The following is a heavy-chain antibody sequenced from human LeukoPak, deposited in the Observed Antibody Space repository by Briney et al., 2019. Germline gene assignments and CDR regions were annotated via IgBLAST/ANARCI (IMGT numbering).Heavy chain of an antibody. Sequence: GGSLRLSCAASEFTFSSYNMNWVRQAPGKGLEWVSSISSSGSYIYYADSVKGRFTISRDNAKNSLYLQMNSLRAEDTAVYYCARDHGQDYWGQGTLVTVSS. V-gene: IGHV3-21*01. CDR2: ISSSGSYI. CDR3: ARDHGQDY. D-gene: IGHD3/OR15-3a*01. CDR1: EFTFSSYN. J-gene: IGHJ4*02.